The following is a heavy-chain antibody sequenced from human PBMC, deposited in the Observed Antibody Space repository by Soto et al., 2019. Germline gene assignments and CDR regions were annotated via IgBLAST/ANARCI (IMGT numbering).Heavy chain of an antibody. CDR3: AKDARTFYSSSWYGGDAFDI. D-gene: IGHD6-13*01. CDR1: GFTFSSYA. V-gene: IGHV3-23*01. Sequence: GGSLRLSCAASGFTFSSYAMSWVRQAPGKGLEWVSAISGSGGSTYYADSVKGRFTISRDNSKNTLYLQMNSLRAEDTAVYYCAKDARTFYSSSWYGGDAFDIWGQGTMVTVSS. CDR2: ISGSGGST. J-gene: IGHJ3*02.